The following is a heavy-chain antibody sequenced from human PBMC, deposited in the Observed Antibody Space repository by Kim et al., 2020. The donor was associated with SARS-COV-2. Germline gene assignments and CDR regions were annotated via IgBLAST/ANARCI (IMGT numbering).Heavy chain of an antibody. CDR3: ARDKAISQRWHGYLDI. V-gene: IGHV3-66*01. Sequence: GGSLRLSCLASGFSVGSDYMAWVRQSPGKGLEWVSVMFRGNKTFYADAVRGRFTISRDISKNTVYLQMNSLRDEDTAVYYCARDKAISQRWHGYLDIRGR. CDR2: MFRGNKT. D-gene: IGHD5-18*01. CDR1: GFSVGSDY. J-gene: IGHJ2*01.